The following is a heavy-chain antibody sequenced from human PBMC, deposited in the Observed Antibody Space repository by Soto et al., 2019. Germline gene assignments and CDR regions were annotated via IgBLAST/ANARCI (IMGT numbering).Heavy chain of an antibody. CDR3: ATDTGEPRGHYYYGMDV. CDR1: GDTFSSDT. D-gene: IGHD7-27*01. J-gene: IGHJ6*02. V-gene: IGHV1-69*10. Sequence: GASVKGSCKAAGDTFSSDTISWVRQAPGQGLEWMGGIIPIRGIANYAQKFQGRVTITADKSTDTAYMALSSLRSEDTAVYYCATDTGEPRGHYYYGMDVWGQGTTVTVSS. CDR2: IIPIRGIA.